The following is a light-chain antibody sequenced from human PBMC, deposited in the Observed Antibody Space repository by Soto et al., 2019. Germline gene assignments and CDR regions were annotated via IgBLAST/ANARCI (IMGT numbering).Light chain of an antibody. CDR3: QQLNSYPQNT. CDR1: QGISSY. J-gene: IGKJ2*01. CDR2: AAS. Sequence: DIQLTQSPSFLSASVGDRVTITCRASQGISSYLAWYQQKPGKAPKLLIYAASTLQSGVPSRFSGSGSGTEFTLTITSLQPEDFATYSCQQLNSYPQNTFGDGTKLEIK. V-gene: IGKV1-9*01.